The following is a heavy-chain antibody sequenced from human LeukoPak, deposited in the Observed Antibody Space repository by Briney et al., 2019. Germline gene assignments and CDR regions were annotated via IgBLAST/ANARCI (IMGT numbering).Heavy chain of an antibody. J-gene: IGHJ4*02. Sequence: PSETLSLTCTVSGYSISSGYYWGWIRQPPGKGLEWIGSIYHSGSTYYNPSLKSRVTISVDTSKNQFSLKLSSVTAADTAVYYCARHRTKQWLVPTPTPYYFDYWGQGTLVTVSS. CDR1: GYSISSGYY. CDR2: IYHSGST. D-gene: IGHD6-19*01. CDR3: ARHRTKQWLVPTPTPYYFDY. V-gene: IGHV4-38-2*02.